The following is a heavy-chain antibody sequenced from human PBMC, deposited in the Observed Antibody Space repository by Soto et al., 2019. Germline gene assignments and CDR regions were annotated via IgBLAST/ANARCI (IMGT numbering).Heavy chain of an antibody. D-gene: IGHD3-10*01. CDR3: ARRVTMQYYFDY. V-gene: IGHV4-34*01. Sequence: QVQLQQWGAGLLKPSETLSRTCAVYGGSFSDYYWSWIRQTPGKGLEWIGEITDRGNTNYNPSLKNRFTISVDRSKNQFSLRMISVTAADTAVYYCARRVTMQYYFDYWGQGTLVPVSS. CDR1: GGSFSDYY. J-gene: IGHJ4*02. CDR2: ITDRGNT.